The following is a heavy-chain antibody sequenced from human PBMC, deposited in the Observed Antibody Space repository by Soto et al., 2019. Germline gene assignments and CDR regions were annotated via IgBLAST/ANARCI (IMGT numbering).Heavy chain of an antibody. CDR3: GRGNTGTENHGFDI. D-gene: IGHD1-1*01. V-gene: IGHV3-7*01. CDR1: GFTFSSYW. J-gene: IGHJ3*02. CDR2: IKEDGSKK. Sequence: GGSLRLSCAASGFTFSSYWMSWVRQSPGKGLEWVANIKEDGSKKNYVDSVKGRFTISRDNAKNSLYLQMNSLRAEDTAVYYCGRGNTGTENHGFDIWGQGTMVTVSS.